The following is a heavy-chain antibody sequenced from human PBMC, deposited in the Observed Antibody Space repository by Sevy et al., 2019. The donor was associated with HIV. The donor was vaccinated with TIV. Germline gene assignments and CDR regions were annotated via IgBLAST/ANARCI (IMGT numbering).Heavy chain of an antibody. J-gene: IGHJ4*02. CDR2: MKQDGSEK. CDR3: VRGGVGGYSYSLDS. Sequence: GGSLRLSCAASGFTFSTYWMSWVRQAPGKGLEWVATMKQDGSEKDYVDSVKGRFTISRDNAKNSLYLQMNSLRGDDAAVYYCVRGGVGGYSYSLDSWGQGTLVTVSS. D-gene: IGHD5-18*01. CDR1: GFTFSTYW. V-gene: IGHV3-7*01.